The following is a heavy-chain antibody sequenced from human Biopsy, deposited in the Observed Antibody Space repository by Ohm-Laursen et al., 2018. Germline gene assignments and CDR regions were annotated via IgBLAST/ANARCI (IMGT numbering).Heavy chain of an antibody. Sequence: SLRLSCSASGFTFSNYAMNRVRQAPGKGLGWVSTISGSGGSTYYADSVKGRFTISRDASKNTLYLLMNSLRAEDTAMYYCAKGGYCTTTSCYMDVDYWGQGTLVTVSS. V-gene: IGHV3-23*01. CDR3: AKGGYCTTTSCYMDVDY. J-gene: IGHJ4*02. CDR2: ISGSGGST. CDR1: GFTFSNYA. D-gene: IGHD2-2*02.